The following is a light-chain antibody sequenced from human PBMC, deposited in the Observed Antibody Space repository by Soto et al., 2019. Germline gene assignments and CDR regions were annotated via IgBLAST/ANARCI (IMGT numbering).Light chain of an antibody. CDR2: DAS. CDR3: QQRSNWRLT. Sequence: EIALTQTPATLSLSPGERATLSCRASQSIGIYLAWYRQKPGQAPRLLIYDASNRATGIPDRFSGSGSGTDFILTINSLEPEDFAVYFCQQRSNWRLTFGGGTKVEI. CDR1: QSIGIY. V-gene: IGKV3-11*01. J-gene: IGKJ4*01.